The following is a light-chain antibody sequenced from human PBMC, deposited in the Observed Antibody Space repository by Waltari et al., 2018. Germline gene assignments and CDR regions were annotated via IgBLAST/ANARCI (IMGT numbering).Light chain of an antibody. CDR2: AVS. Sequence: GQSITISCTGTSSDVGGYNYVSWYQQHPGKAPKLMIYAVSKRPSGVPDRFSGSKSGNTASLTVSGLQADDEADYYCCSYAGGNNLLFGGGTKLTVL. V-gene: IGLV2-8*01. CDR1: SSDVGGYNY. J-gene: IGLJ2*01. CDR3: CSYAGGNNLL.